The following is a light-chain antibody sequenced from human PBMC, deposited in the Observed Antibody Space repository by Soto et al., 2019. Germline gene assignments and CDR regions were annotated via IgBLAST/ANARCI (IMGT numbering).Light chain of an antibody. V-gene: IGKV3-11*01. CDR1: QSVSSY. Sequence: EIVLTQSAATLSLSPGERATLSCRASQSVSSYLAWYQQKPGQAPRLLIYDASNRATGIPARFSGSGSGTDFPLTISSLEPEDFAVYYFQPRINWPLTFGGGTKVEIK. J-gene: IGKJ4*01. CDR3: QPRINWPLT. CDR2: DAS.